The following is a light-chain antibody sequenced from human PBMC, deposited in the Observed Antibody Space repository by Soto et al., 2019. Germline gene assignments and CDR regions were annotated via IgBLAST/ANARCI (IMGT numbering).Light chain of an antibody. J-gene: IGKJ2*01. V-gene: IGKV2-28*01. CDR1: QSLLHSNGYNY. Sequence: DIVMTQSPLSLPVTPGEPASISCRSSQSLLHSNGYNYLDWYLQKPGQSPQLLISLGSNRASAVPARFSGSGSATDFTLNIARVEAEDFGVYYCMQALQSPYTFGQGTKLEIK. CDR2: LGS. CDR3: MQALQSPYT.